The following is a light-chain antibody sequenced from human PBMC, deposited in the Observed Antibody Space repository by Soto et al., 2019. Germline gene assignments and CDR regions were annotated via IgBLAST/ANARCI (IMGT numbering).Light chain of an antibody. CDR3: QQYNNWPPA. J-gene: IGKJ2*01. CDR2: GAS. Sequence: EIVMTQSPATLSVSPGERATLSCRASQGVSSNLAWHQQKPGQAPRLLIYGASTRATGIPARFSGSGSGTEFTLTISSLQSEDFAVYYCQQYNNWPPAFGQGTKLEIK. CDR1: QGVSSN. V-gene: IGKV3-15*01.